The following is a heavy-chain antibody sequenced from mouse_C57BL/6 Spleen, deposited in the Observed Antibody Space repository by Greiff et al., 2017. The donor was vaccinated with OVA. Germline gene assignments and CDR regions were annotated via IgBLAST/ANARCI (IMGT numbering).Heavy chain of an antibody. D-gene: IGHD2-3*01. CDR3: ARYDGYYEGIAY. V-gene: IGHV1-26*01. CDR1: GYTFTDYY. J-gene: IGHJ3*01. Sequence: EVQLQQSGPELVKPGASVKISCKASGYTFTDYYMNWVKQSHGKSLEWIGDINPNNGGTSYNQKFKGKATLTVDKSSSTAYMGLRSLTSEDSAVYYCARYDGYYEGIAYWGQGTLVTVSA. CDR2: INPNNGGT.